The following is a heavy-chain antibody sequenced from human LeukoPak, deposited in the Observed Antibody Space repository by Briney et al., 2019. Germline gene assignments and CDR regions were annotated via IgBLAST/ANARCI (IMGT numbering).Heavy chain of an antibody. V-gene: IGHV4-4*07. J-gene: IGHJ5*02. CDR1: GGSISSYY. Sequence: PSETLSLTCTVSGGSISSYYWSWIRQPAGKGLEWIGRIYTSGSTNYSPSLKSRVTMSVDTSKNQFSLKLSSVTAADTAVYYCARDNGGGYSYGSWFDPWGQGTLVTVSS. CDR2: IYTSGST. D-gene: IGHD5-18*01. CDR3: ARDNGGGYSYGSWFDP.